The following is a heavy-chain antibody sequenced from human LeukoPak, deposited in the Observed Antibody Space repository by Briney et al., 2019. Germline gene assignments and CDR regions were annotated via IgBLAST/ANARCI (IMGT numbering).Heavy chain of an antibody. CDR1: GYSISSSNW. D-gene: IGHD6-13*01. V-gene: IGHV4-28*03. CDR3: ARDCGYSSSWYSPNAFDI. CDR2: IYYSGSI. Sequence: SDTLSLTCAVSGYSISSSNWWGWIRQPPGKGLEWIGYIYYSGSIYYNPSLKSRVTISVDTSKNQFSLKLSSVTAADTAVYYCARDCGYSSSWYSPNAFDIWGQGTMVTVSS. J-gene: IGHJ3*02.